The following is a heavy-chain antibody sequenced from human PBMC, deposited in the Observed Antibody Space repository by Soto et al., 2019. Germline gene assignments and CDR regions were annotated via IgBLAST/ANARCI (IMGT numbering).Heavy chain of an antibody. CDR3: ARGHAGTMDV. CDR1: GDSVSSKSAA. Sequence: PTLSLTCAISGDSVSSKSAAWNCIMQSPSRGLEWLGRTYYRSKWNNNYAVSVKSRITINPDTSKNQFSLQVNSVTPEDTAVYFCARGHAGTMDVWGQGTTVTVSS. J-gene: IGHJ6*02. V-gene: IGHV6-1*01. D-gene: IGHD1-1*01. CDR2: TYYRSKWNN.